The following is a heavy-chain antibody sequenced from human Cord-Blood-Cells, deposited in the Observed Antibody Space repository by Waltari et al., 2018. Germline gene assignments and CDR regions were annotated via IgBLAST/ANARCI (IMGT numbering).Heavy chain of an antibody. CDR2: ISSSGSTI. D-gene: IGHD6-6*01. Sequence: EVQLVESGGGLVQPGGSLRLSCEASGFTFSSYEMNWVRQAPGKGLEWVSYISSSGSTIYYADSVKGRFTISRDNAKNSLYLQMNSLRAEDTAVYYCARVGSSPRVFDYWGQGTLVTVSS. CDR3: ARVGSSPRVFDY. J-gene: IGHJ4*02. CDR1: GFTFSSYE. V-gene: IGHV3-48*03.